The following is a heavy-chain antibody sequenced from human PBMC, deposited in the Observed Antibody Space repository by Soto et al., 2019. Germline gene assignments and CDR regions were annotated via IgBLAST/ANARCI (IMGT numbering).Heavy chain of an antibody. CDR3: ARDPGAASFDF. Sequence: ASVKVSCKASVYTFTNYGISWVRQAPGEGLEWVGWINTSNDNKLYAQKLQGRLTLTTDTSTSTAYMDLTTLRSDDTAVYFCARDPGAASFDFWAQGTLVTVSS. J-gene: IGHJ4*02. V-gene: IGHV1-18*01. CDR1: VYTFTNYG. D-gene: IGHD2-15*01. CDR2: INTSNDNK.